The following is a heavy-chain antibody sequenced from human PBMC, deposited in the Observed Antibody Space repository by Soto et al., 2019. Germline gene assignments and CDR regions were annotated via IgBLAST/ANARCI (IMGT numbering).Heavy chain of an antibody. CDR2: IYHSGST. J-gene: IGHJ6*02. Sequence: SATLYLTCSVAGGSISRSNLWSWVRTPPGKGLEWIGEIYHSGSTNYNPSLKSRVTISVDKSKNQFSLKLSSVTAADTAMYYCATGGSGWFGELSHYYYYGMDVWGQGTTVTVSS. CDR3: ATGGSGWFGELSHYYYYGMDV. CDR1: GGSISRSNL. D-gene: IGHD3-10*01. V-gene: IGHV4-4*02.